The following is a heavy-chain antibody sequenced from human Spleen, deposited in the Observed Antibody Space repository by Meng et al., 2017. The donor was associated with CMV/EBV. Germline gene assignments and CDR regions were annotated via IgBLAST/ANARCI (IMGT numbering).Heavy chain of an antibody. V-gene: IGHV4-39*07. CDR3: ARAFRGMDV. J-gene: IGHJ6*02. CDR1: GGSFSSSSYY. D-gene: IGHD2/OR15-2a*01. Sequence: SETLSLTCAVSGGSFSSSSYYWGWIRQPPGKGLEWIGSIYYSGSTNYNPSLKSRVTISVDTSKNHLSLKLTSVTAADTAVYYCARAFRGMDVWGQGTTVTVSS. CDR2: IYYSGST.